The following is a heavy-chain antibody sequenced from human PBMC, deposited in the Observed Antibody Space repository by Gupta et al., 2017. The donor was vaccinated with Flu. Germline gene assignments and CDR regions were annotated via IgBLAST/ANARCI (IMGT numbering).Heavy chain of an antibody. D-gene: IGHD1-7*01. CDR1: GFTFSDYD. J-gene: IGHJ4*02. CDR3: AKGGRHNWNYDGDY. Sequence: QAQLVQSGGGVVQPGTSLSLSCAASGFTFSDYDLHWVRQAAGKGLEWMAVMSDDESNQWYADSVRGRFTISRDNSKNTLFLQMNSLGADDTAVYYCAKGGRHNWNYDGDYWGQGTLVTVSS. V-gene: IGHV3-30*18. CDR2: MSDDESNQ.